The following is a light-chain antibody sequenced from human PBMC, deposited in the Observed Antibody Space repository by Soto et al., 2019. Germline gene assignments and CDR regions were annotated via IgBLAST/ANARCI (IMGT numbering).Light chain of an antibody. CDR2: GAS. CDR1: QSVSSSY. Sequence: EIVLTQSPGTVSLSPGERATLSCRASQSVSSSYLAWYQQKPGQAPRLLIYGASSRATGIPDRFSGSGSGTDFTLTISRLEPEDFAVYYCQQYGSSITFGQGTRREIK. CDR3: QQYGSSIT. V-gene: IGKV3-20*01. J-gene: IGKJ5*01.